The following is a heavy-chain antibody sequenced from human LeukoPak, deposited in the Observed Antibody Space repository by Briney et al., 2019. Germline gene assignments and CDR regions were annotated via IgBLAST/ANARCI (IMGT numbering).Heavy chain of an antibody. CDR1: GGSFSGYY. CDR2: INHGGVT. J-gene: IGHJ6*03. Sequence: SETLSLTCALYGGSFSGYYWSWIRQPPAKVLEWIGEINHGGVTNYNPSLTSRVSISVDTSKNQFSLKVTSVTAADTAVYYCARVTVEMATITSGSYYYYYYMDVWGKGTTVTVSS. D-gene: IGHD5-24*01. CDR3: ARVTVEMATITSGSYYYYYYMDV. V-gene: IGHV4-34*01.